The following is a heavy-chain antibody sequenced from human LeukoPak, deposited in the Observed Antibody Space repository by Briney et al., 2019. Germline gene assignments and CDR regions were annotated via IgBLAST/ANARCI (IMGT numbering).Heavy chain of an antibody. CDR1: GASISSYY. Sequence: PETLSLTCTVSGASISSYYWSWIRQPPGKGLEWIGDIYYSGSIKYNPSLKSRVTMSVDTSKNQFSLKLSSVTAADTAIYYCARENPSGYYNRPIDYWGQGTLVTVSS. V-gene: IGHV4-59*01. D-gene: IGHD3-22*01. CDR3: ARENPSGYYNRPIDY. J-gene: IGHJ4*02. CDR2: IYYSGSI.